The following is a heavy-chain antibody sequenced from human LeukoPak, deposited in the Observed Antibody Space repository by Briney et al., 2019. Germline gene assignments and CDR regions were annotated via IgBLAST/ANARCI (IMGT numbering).Heavy chain of an antibody. CDR2: IKSDGSTT. J-gene: IGHJ4*02. CDR3: ARVVDTHFDY. V-gene: IGHV3-74*01. D-gene: IGHD5-18*01. CDR1: GFTVSSYA. Sequence: GGSLRLSCAASGFTVSSYAMSWVRQAPGKGLVWVSRIKSDGSTTTYADSVKGRFTISRDNAKNTLYLQMNSLRAEDTAVYYCARVVDTHFDYWGQGTLVTVSS.